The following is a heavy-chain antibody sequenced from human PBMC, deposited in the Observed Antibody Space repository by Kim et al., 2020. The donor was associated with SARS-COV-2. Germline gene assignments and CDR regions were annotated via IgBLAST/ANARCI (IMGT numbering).Heavy chain of an antibody. CDR3: AKDGGGDYPIDY. Sequence: YYADSVKGRFTISRDNSKNTLYLQMNSLRAEDTAVYYCAKDGGGDYPIDYWGQGTLVTVSS. D-gene: IGHD4-17*01. V-gene: IGHV3-33*06. J-gene: IGHJ4*02.